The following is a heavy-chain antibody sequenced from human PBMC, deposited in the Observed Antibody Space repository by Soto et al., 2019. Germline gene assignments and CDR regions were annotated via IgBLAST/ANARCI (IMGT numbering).Heavy chain of an antibody. V-gene: IGHV1-18*01. CDR3: ARGVQCSAYLDYYMDV. D-gene: IGHD3-10*02. CDR2: INPDNGDT. CDR1: GYTFNNFG. Sequence: QVQLVQSGGEVKKPGASLKVSCKASGYTFNNFGVTWVRQAPGQGLEWIGWINPDNGDTNYAQKFQGRTTMTTDSFTSTAYMELRGLRSDDTAVYYCARGVQCSAYLDYYMDVWGKGISVTVSS. J-gene: IGHJ6*03.